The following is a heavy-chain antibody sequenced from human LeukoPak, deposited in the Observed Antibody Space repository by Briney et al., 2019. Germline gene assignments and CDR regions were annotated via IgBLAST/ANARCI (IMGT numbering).Heavy chain of an antibody. J-gene: IGHJ4*02. CDR1: GGSISSYY. V-gene: IGHV4-59*12. CDR3: ARDRGLTTSGGVGFDY. D-gene: IGHD4/OR15-4a*01. CDR2: ISYSGNT. Sequence: SETLSLTCTVSGGSISSYYWSWLRQPPGKGLEWIGYISYSGNTNYNPSLKSRVAISVDTSKNQFSLRLGSVTAADTAVYYCARDRGLTTSGGVGFDYWGQGILVTVSS.